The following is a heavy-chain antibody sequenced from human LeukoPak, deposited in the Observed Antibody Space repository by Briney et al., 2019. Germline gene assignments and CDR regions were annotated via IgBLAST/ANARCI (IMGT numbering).Heavy chain of an antibody. CDR3: AREGDSNSVGWFDP. V-gene: IGHV4-39*02. J-gene: IGHJ5*02. Sequence: SETLSLTCTVSGGSISSSSYYWGWLRQPPGKGLEWIGSLYYSGTTYYNPSLKSRVTISVDTSKNQFSLKLSSVTAADTAVYYCAREGDSNSVGWFDPWGQGTLVTVSS. D-gene: IGHD6-13*01. CDR2: LYYSGTT. CDR1: GGSISSSSYY.